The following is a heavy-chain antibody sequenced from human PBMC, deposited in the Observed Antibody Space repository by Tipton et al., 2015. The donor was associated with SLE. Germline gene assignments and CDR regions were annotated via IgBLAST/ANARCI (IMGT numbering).Heavy chain of an antibody. CDR3: ARDGYYDFWSGKGAFDI. Sequence: LRLSCAVYGGSFSGGYWSWIRQPPGQGLEWIGEIYHSGTTNYNPSLKSRVTISVDTSKKQFSLKLTSVTAADTAVYYCARDGYYDFWSGKGAFDIWGQGTMVTVSS. J-gene: IGHJ3*02. V-gene: IGHV4-34*01. CDR2: IYHSGTT. D-gene: IGHD3-3*01. CDR1: GGSFSGGY.